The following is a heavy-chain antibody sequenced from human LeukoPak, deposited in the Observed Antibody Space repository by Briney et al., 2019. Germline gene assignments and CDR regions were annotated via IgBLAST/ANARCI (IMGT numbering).Heavy chain of an antibody. J-gene: IGHJ3*02. Sequence: SETLSLTCTVSGFSISSYYWSWLRQPPGKGLEWVGYIYYSGSTNYNPSLKSRVTISVDTSKNQFSLKLSSVTAADTAVYYCTRSPGAFDIWGQGTMVTVSS. CDR1: GFSISSYY. CDR3: TRSPGAFDI. V-gene: IGHV4-59*01. CDR2: IYYSGST.